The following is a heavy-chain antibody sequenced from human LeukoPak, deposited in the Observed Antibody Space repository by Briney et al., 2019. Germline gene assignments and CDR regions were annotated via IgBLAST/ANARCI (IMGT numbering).Heavy chain of an antibody. CDR3: AREGLRSIAARRGTRDYMDV. CDR1: GGTFSSYA. Sequence: ASVKVSCKASGGTFSSYAISWVRQAPGQGLEWMGGIIPIFGTANYAQKFQGRVTITADKSTSTAYMELRSLTSDDTAVYYCAREGLRSIAARRGTRDYMDVWGKGTTVIVSS. CDR2: IIPIFGTA. V-gene: IGHV1-69*06. J-gene: IGHJ6*03. D-gene: IGHD6-6*01.